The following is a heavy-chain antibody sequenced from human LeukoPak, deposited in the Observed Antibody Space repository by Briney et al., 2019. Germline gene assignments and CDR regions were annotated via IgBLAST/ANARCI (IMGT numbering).Heavy chain of an antibody. CDR3: ARESPVYSSASAFFDY. CDR2: IVPIFGTA. J-gene: IGHJ4*02. D-gene: IGHD6-25*01. V-gene: IGHV1-69*13. Sequence: SVKVSCKASGGTFSSYAISWVRQAPGQGLEWMGGIVPIFGTANYAQKFQGRVTITADESTSTAYMELSSLRSEDTAVYYCARESPVYSSASAFFDYWGQGTLVTVSS. CDR1: GGTFSSYA.